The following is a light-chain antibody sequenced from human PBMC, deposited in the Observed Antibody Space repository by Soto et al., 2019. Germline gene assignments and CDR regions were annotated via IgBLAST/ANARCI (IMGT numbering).Light chain of an antibody. Sequence: QSVLTQPASVSGSPGQSITISCTGTSSDVGGYNYVSWYQQHPGKAPKLIIYEVSNRPSGVSNRFSGSKSGNTASLTISGLPAEDEADYYCNSYTSKSTGVFGTGTKVTVL. CDR1: SSDVGGYNY. J-gene: IGLJ1*01. V-gene: IGLV2-14*01. CDR2: EVS. CDR3: NSYTSKSTGV.